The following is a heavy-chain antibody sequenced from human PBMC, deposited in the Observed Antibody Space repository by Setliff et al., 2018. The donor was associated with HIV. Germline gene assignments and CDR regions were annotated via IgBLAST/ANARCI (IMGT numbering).Heavy chain of an antibody. CDR3: ARAPNSPYYSNFWYADH. Sequence: PGESLKLSCKTSGYSFNTYWIGWVRQMPGKGLEWMAIFYPGDSDTRYSPSFQSQVTVSADKSIGTAYLQWDSLKASDTALYFCARAPNSPYYSNFWYADHWGQGTLVTVSS. V-gene: IGHV5-51*01. CDR1: GYSFNTYW. J-gene: IGHJ5*02. D-gene: IGHD3-22*01. CDR2: FYPGDSDT.